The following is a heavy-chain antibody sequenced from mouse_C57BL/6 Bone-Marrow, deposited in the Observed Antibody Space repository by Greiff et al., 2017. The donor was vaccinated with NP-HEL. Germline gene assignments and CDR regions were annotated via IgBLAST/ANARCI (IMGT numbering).Heavy chain of an antibody. CDR2: IDPENGDT. Sequence: EVQLQQSGAELVRPGASVKLSCTASGFNIKDDYMHWVKQRPEQGLEWIGWIDPENGDTEYASKFPGKATITADTSSNTAYLQLSSLTSEDTAVYYCTTLLITTVVATDFDVWGTGTTVTVSS. CDR1: GFNIKDDY. D-gene: IGHD1-1*01. V-gene: IGHV14-4*01. CDR3: TTLLITTVVATDFDV. J-gene: IGHJ1*03.